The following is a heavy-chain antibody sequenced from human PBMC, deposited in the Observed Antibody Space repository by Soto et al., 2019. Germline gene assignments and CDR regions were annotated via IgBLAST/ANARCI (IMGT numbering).Heavy chain of an antibody. CDR2: VSTNDDRT. D-gene: IGHD3-22*01. CDR1: GDIFTAYG. V-gene: IGHV1-18*01. CDR3: ARELNTESSAYYSFAF. Sequence: ASVKVSCKTSGDIFTAYGLAWLRQAPGQRPEWMGWVSTNDDRTNYAQKLQGRVTMTTDRSTTTTSMELRSLRPDDTAVYYCARELNTESSAYYSFAFWGQGTLVTVSS. J-gene: IGHJ4*02.